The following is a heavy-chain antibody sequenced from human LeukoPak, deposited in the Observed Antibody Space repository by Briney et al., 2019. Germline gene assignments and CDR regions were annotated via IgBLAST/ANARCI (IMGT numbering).Heavy chain of an antibody. CDR3: ARGYSNSWRRGFDY. CDR1: GGSISSYY. V-gene: IGHV4-59*01. D-gene: IGHD6-13*01. Sequence: PSETLSLTCTVSGGSISSYYWSWIRQPPGKGLEWIGYIYYSGSTNYNPSLKSRVTISVDTSKNQFSLKLSSVTAADTAVYYCARGYSNSWRRGFDYWGQGALVTVSS. J-gene: IGHJ4*02. CDR2: IYYSGST.